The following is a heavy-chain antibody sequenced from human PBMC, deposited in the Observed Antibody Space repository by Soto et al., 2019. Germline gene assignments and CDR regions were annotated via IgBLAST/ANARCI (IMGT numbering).Heavy chain of an antibody. V-gene: IGHV5-10-1*01. J-gene: IGHJ4*02. CDR2: IDPSDSYT. Sequence: EVQLVQSGAEVKKPGESLRISCKGSGYSFTTYWISWVRQMPGKGLEWMGRIDPSDSYTYNSPSFQGHVTISAEKSISTAYLQWSSLKASDTAMYYCARQGPVAATTAVDCWGQGTLVTVSS. D-gene: IGHD6-19*01. CDR3: ARQGPVAATTAVDC. CDR1: GYSFTTYW.